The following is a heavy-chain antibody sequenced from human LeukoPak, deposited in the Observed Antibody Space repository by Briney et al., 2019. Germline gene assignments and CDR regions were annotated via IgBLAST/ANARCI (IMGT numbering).Heavy chain of an antibody. CDR1: GYTFTSYY. Sequence: GASVTVSCKASGYTFTSYYMHWVRQAPGQGLEWMGWINPNSGGTNYAQKFQGRVTMTRDTSISTAYMELSRLRSDDTAVYYCAREKYSGYDYGPGPHDYWGQGTLVTVSS. D-gene: IGHD5-12*01. J-gene: IGHJ4*02. CDR3: AREKYSGYDYGPGPHDY. V-gene: IGHV1-2*02. CDR2: INPNSGGT.